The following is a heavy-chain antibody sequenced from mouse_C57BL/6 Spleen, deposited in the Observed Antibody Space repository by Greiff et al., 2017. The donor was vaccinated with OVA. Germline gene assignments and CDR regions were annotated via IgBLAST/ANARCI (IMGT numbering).Heavy chain of an antibody. CDR2: IRNKANGYTT. J-gene: IGHJ2*01. CDR1: GFTFTDYY. Sequence: EVQRVESGGGLVQPGGSLSLSCAASGFTFTDYYMSWVRQPPGKALEWLGFIRNKANGYTTEYSASVKGRFTISRDNSQSILYLQMNALRAEDSATYYCARYGSGYYLDYWGQGTTLTVSS. CDR3: ARYGSGYYLDY. D-gene: IGHD1-3*01. V-gene: IGHV7-3*01.